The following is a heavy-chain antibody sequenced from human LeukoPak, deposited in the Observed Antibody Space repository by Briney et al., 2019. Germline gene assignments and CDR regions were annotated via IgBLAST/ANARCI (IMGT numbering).Heavy chain of an antibody. CDR3: ARMTATDGKNDAFDI. CDR1: GYSFTDYW. D-gene: IGHD5-24*01. J-gene: IGHJ3*02. V-gene: IGHV5-51*01. CDR2: INPGDSDT. Sequence: GESLKISCKGSGYSFTDYWIAWVRQMPGKGLECMGIINPGDSDTKYNPPFQGQVTISADKSITTAYLQWSSLKVSDSAMYYCARMTATDGKNDAFDIWGQGTKVTIS.